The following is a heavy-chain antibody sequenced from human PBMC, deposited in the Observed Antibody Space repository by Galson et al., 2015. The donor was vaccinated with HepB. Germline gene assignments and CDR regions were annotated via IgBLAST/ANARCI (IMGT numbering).Heavy chain of an antibody. CDR1: GGTFSSYA. CDR3: ARDKWFGELSHYGMDV. Sequence: SVKVSCKASGGTFSSYAISWVRQAPGQGLEWMGRIIPILGIANYAQKFQGRVTITADKSTSTAYMELSSLRSEDTAVYYCARDKWFGELSHYGMDVWGQGTTDTVSS. D-gene: IGHD3-10*01. V-gene: IGHV1-69*04. CDR2: IIPILGIA. J-gene: IGHJ6*02.